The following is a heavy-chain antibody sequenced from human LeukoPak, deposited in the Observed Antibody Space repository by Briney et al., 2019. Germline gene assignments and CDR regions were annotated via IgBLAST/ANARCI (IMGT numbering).Heavy chain of an antibody. D-gene: IGHD3-9*01. CDR3: ARETILTGYDDAFDI. J-gene: IGHJ3*02. CDR1: GGSISSYY. CDR2: IYYSGST. V-gene: IGHV4-59*01. Sequence: SETLSLTCTVSGGSISSYYWSWIRQPPGKGLEWIGYIYYSGSTNYNPSLKSRVTISVDTSKNQFSLKLSSVTAADTAVYYCARETILTGYDDAFDIWGQGTMVTVSS.